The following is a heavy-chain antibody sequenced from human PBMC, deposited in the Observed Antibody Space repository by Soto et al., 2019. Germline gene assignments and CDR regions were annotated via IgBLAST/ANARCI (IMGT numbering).Heavy chain of an antibody. CDR1: GFTFSDHF. J-gene: IGHJ6*02. CDR3: AYTAVVGTTDFDYWGQGTLVTVSSGKQDIFGDPAPSYYYGMDV. Sequence: GGSLRLSCAASGFTFSDHFMDWVRQAPGKGLEWVGRSRNKANSYTTEYAASVKGXXXXSRDDSKNSLYLQMNSLKTEDTAVYYCAYTAVVGTTDFDYWGQGTLVTVSSGKQDIFGDPAPSYYYGMDVWGQGTTVTVAS. V-gene: IGHV3-72*01. CDR2: SRNKANSYTT. D-gene: IGHD6-19*01.